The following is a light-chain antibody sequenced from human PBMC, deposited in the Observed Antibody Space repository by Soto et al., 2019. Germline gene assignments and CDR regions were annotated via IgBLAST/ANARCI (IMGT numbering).Light chain of an antibody. J-gene: IGKJ1*01. V-gene: IGKV1-5*01. Sequence: DIQMTQSPSTLPASVGDRVTITCRASQSISNWLAWYQQKPGTAPKVLIYHASNLQSGVPSRFSGSGSGTEFTLVISGLQPDDSATYYCQQYTNTNNPWMFGQGTKVDIK. CDR2: HAS. CDR3: QQYTNTNNPWM. CDR1: QSISNW.